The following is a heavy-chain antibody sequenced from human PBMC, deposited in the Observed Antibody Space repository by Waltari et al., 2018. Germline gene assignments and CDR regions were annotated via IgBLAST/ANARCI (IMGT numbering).Heavy chain of an antibody. D-gene: IGHD3-10*01. J-gene: IGHJ5*02. CDR3: ARGGITTGGFDP. Sequence: QVQLQESGPGLVKPSETLSLTCTVSGGSISSYYWSWIRQPPGKGLEWIWYIYTSGSTNYNPSLQSRVTISVDTSKNQFSLKLSSVTAADTAVYYCARGGITTGGFDPWGQGTLVTVSS. CDR2: IYTSGST. CDR1: GGSISSYY. V-gene: IGHV4-4*09.